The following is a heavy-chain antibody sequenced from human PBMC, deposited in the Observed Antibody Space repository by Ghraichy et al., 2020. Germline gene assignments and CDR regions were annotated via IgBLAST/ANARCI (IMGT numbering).Heavy chain of an antibody. CDR1: GFTFSSYS. V-gene: IGHV3-21*01. D-gene: IGHD3-3*01. CDR2: IGTSSSYI. CDR3: ARGGRFLEWLSYGMDV. J-gene: IGHJ6*02. Sequence: LTCAASGFTFSSYSMNWVRQAPGKGLEWVSSIGTSSSYIYSADSMKGRFTISRDNAKNSLYLQMNSLRAEDTAVYYCARGGRFLEWLSYGMDVWGQGTTVSVSS.